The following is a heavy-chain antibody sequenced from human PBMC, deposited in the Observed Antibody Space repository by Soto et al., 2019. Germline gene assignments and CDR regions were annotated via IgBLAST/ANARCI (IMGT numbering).Heavy chain of an antibody. Sequence: GGSRRLSCTASGFTFSNYAMSWVGQSPGKGLEWVSAIIGSGGSTYYADSVKGRFTISRDNSKNTRYPQMNSLRAEDTAVYYCAKDPVLRYFGYFDYWGRGTLVTVSS. CDR3: AKDPVLRYFGYFDY. CDR1: GFTFSNYA. J-gene: IGHJ4*02. D-gene: IGHD3-9*01. V-gene: IGHV3-23*01. CDR2: IIGSGGST.